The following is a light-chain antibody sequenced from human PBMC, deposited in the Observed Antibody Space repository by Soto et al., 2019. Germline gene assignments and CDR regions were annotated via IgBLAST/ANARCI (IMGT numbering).Light chain of an antibody. CDR1: QSISSW. CDR2: DAS. CDR3: HQYNRYSRR. J-gene: IGKJ1*01. V-gene: IGKV1-5*01. Sequence: DIQMTQSPSTLSASVGDRVTITCRASQSISSWLAWYQQKPGKAPKVLIYDASSLKSGVPSRFSGSGSGTEFTLTISSLQPDDLATYDCHQYNRYSRRFGQGTKVEI.